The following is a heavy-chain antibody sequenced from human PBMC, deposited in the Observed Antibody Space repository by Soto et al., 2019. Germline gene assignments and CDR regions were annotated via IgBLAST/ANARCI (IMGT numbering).Heavy chain of an antibody. V-gene: IGHV1-2*02. CDR2: INPGSGVT. CDR3: ARVAGHKNARFDT. D-gene: IGHD1-1*01. J-gene: IGHJ4*02. CDR1: GYTFTNYD. Sequence: ASVKVSCKASGYTFTNYDINWVRQAPGQGLEWMGWINPGSGVTNQAQKFQGRVTMTRDTSITTTYMELNSLTSDDTAVYYCARVAGHKNARFDTWGQGALVTVSS.